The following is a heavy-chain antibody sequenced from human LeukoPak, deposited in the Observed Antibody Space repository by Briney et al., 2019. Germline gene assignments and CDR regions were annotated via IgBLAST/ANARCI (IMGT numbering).Heavy chain of an antibody. CDR1: GGSISSSSYY. CDR2: IYYSGST. J-gene: IGHJ4*02. D-gene: IGHD6-13*01. Sequence: PSETLSLTCTVSGGSISSSSYYWGWIRQPPGKGLEWIGSIYYSGSTYYNPSLKSRVTISVDTSKNQFSLKLSSVTAADTAVYYCARSGYSSSWYVLWNPHEFDYWGQGTLVTVSS. CDR3: ARSGYSSSWYVLWNPHEFDY. V-gene: IGHV4-39*07.